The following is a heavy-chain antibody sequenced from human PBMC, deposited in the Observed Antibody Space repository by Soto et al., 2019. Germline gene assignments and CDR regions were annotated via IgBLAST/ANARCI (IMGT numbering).Heavy chain of an antibody. CDR1: GRTISTRSFH. CDR3: ARRERAAGTDWWFDP. CDR2: IYYSGST. J-gene: IGHJ5*02. V-gene: IGHV4-39*01. D-gene: IGHD6-13*01. Sequence: SETLSPTSTFSGRTISTRSFHWAWIRQPPGKGLEWIGSIYYSGSTYYSPSLKSRVTISVDTSKNQFSLKLSSVTAADTAVYYCARRERAAGTDWWFDPWGQG.